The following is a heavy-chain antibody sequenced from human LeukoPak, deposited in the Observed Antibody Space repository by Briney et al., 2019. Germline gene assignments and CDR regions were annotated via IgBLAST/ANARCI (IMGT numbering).Heavy chain of an antibody. CDR1: GFTFSSYA. CDR2: ISGSGGST. CDR3: AKSAVSGWYRWFDP. V-gene: IGHV3-23*01. D-gene: IGHD6-19*01. J-gene: IGHJ5*02. Sequence: PGGSLRLSCAASGFTFSSYAMSWVRQAPGKGLEWVSAISGSGGSTYYADSVKGRFTISRDNSKNTLYLQMNSLKAEDTAVYYYAKSAVSGWYRWFDPWGQGTLVTVSS.